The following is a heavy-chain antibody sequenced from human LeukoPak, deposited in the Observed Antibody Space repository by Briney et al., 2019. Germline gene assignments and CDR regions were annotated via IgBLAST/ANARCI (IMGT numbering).Heavy chain of an antibody. CDR1: GYTFTGYY. CDR2: IHPNSCGT. J-gene: IGHJ4*02. Sequence: ASVKVSCKASGYTFTGYYMHWVRQPRAQGLEWMGWIHPNSCGTNYAQKFQGRVTMTSDTSISTAYMELSRLRSDDTAGYYCGRLKRRVPAISTFDFGGQGTLVTVSS. D-gene: IGHD2-2*01. V-gene: IGHV1-2*02. CDR3: GRLKRRVPAISTFDF.